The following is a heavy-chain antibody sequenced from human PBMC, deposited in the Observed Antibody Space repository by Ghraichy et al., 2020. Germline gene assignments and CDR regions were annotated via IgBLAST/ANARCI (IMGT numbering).Heavy chain of an antibody. J-gene: IGHJ4*02. V-gene: IGHV3-7*01. Sequence: LSLTCAASGFTFSHYWMNWLRQAPGKGLEWVANIQRDGSVKNYVDSVNGRFTISRDNAKNSLYLQMNSLRVEDTAVYYCARDPRGSPNYDYWGQGTRVTVSS. CDR3: ARDPRGSPNYDY. CDR1: GFTFSHYW. D-gene: IGHD3-10*01. CDR2: IQRDGSVK.